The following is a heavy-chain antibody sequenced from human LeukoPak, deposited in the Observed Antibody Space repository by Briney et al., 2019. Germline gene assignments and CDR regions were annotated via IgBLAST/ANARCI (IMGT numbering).Heavy chain of an antibody. Sequence: SETLSLTCTVSGVSISIYYWSWIRQPPGKGLEWIGYVYNSGSTSYNPSLKSRATISADTSKNQFSLKLSSVTAADTAVYYCVRDRELNYWGQGTLVTVSS. D-gene: IGHD1-7*01. CDR2: VYNSGST. J-gene: IGHJ4*02. CDR1: GVSISIYY. V-gene: IGHV4-59*01. CDR3: VRDRELNY.